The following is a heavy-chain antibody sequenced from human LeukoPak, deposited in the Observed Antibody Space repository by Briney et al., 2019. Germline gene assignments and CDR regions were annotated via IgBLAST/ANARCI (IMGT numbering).Heavy chain of an antibody. D-gene: IGHD3-22*01. J-gene: IGHJ4*02. CDR2: INPNSGGT. Sequence: ASVKVSCKASGYTFTGYYMHWVRQAPGQGLEWMGWINPNSGGTNYAQKFQGRVTMTRDTSISTAYMELSSLRSEDTAVYYCATIDYYDSSGRQYYFDYWGQGTLVTVSS. CDR3: ATIDYYDSSGRQYYFDY. V-gene: IGHV1-2*02. CDR1: GYTFTGYY.